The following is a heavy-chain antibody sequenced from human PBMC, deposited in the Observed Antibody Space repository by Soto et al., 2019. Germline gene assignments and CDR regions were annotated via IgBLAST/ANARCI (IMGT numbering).Heavy chain of an antibody. V-gene: IGHV3-23*01. J-gene: IGHJ4*02. Sequence: GGSLRLSCAASGFAFTSHTMSWVRQAPGKGLQWVSTISGSGGSTYYADSVKGRFTISRDNSKNTLYLQMNSLRAEDTAVYYCAKDPDTAMVHDYWGQGTLVTVSS. D-gene: IGHD5-18*01. CDR2: ISGSGGST. CDR3: AKDPDTAMVHDY. CDR1: GFAFTSHT.